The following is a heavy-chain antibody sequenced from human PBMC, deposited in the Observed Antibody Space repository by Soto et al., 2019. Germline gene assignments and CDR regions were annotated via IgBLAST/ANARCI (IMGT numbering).Heavy chain of an antibody. CDR2: ISYDGSNK. D-gene: IGHD4-17*01. CDR1: GFTFSSYG. V-gene: IGHV3-30*18. CDR3: AKDLMMDYGGNSGGYYYYGMDV. J-gene: IGHJ6*02. Sequence: SCAASGFTFSSYGMHWVRQAPGKGLEWVAVISYDGSNKYYADSVKGRFTISRDNSKNTLYLQMNSLRAEDTAVYYCAKDLMMDYGGNSGGYYYYGMDVWGQGTTVTV.